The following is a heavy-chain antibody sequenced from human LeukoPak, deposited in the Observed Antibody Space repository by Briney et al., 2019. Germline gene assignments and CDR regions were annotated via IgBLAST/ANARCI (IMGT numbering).Heavy chain of an antibody. D-gene: IGHD3-9*01. CDR2: IYTSGST. CDR1: GGSISSYY. Sequence: KPSETLSLTCTVSGGSISSYYWSWIRQPAGKGLEWIGRIYTSGSTNYNPSLKSRVTMSVDTSKNQFSLKLSSVTAADTAVYYCARGTTRPGGVTRGRVVDILTGYRTRTDAFDIWGQGTMVTVSS. J-gene: IGHJ3*02. CDR3: ARGTTRPGGVTRGRVVDILTGYRTRTDAFDI. V-gene: IGHV4-4*07.